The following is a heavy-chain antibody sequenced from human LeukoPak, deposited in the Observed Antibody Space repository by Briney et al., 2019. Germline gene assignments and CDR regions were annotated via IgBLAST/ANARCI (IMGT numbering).Heavy chain of an antibody. CDR2: IRSKTNNYAT. CDR3: TTQLITVPGGY. CDR1: GFTFSGSA. J-gene: IGHJ4*02. V-gene: IGHV3-73*01. D-gene: IGHD4-17*01. Sequence: GGSLRLSCAASGFTFSGSAMHWVRQASGKGLEWVGRIRSKTNNYATAYAASVKGRFTISRDDSRNTAYLQINSLRPADTAVYYCTTQLITVPGGYWGQGTLVTVSS.